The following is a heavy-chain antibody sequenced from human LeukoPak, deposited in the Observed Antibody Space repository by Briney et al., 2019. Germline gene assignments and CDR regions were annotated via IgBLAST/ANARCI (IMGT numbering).Heavy chain of an antibody. CDR1: GGSISSYY. CDR3: ARSPNYGSGSYAFDI. V-gene: IGHV4-59*01. D-gene: IGHD3-10*01. J-gene: IGHJ3*02. CDR2: IYYSGST. Sequence: SETLSLTCTVSGGSISSYYWSWVRQPPGKGLEWIGYIYYSGSTNYNPSLKSRVTVSVDTSKNQFSLKLSSVTAADTAVYYCARSPNYGSGSYAFDIWGQGTMVTVSS.